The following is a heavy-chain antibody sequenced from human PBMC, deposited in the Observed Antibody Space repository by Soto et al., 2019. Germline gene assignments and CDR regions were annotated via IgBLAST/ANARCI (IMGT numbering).Heavy chain of an antibody. CDR1: GFTVSTKY. Sequence: GSLRLSCAASGFTVSTKYMSWVRQAPGEGLEWVAVIYGGSNKYYADSVKGRFTISRDNSKNTLYLQMNSLRAEDTAVYYCAKSRRLPGPYYGMDVWGQGTTVTVSS. CDR3: AKSRRLPGPYYGMDV. CDR2: IYGGSNK. V-gene: IGHV3-66*02. J-gene: IGHJ6*02. D-gene: IGHD2-2*01.